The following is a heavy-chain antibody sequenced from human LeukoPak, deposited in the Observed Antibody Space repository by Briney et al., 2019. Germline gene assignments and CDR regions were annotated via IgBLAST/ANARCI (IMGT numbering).Heavy chain of an antibody. CDR3: ASPYYYGSGSFDGAFDI. CDR1: GFTFSDYY. CDR2: ISSSGSTI. D-gene: IGHD3-10*01. J-gene: IGHJ3*02. Sequence: GGSLRLSCAASGFTFSDYYMSWIRQAPGRGLEWVSYISSSGSTIYYADSVKGRFTISRDNAKNSLYLQMNGLRAEDTAVYYCASPYYYGSGSFDGAFDIWGQGTMVTVSS. V-gene: IGHV3-11*04.